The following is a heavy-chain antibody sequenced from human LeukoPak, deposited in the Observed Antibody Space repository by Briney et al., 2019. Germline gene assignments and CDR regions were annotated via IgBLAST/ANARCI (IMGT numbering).Heavy chain of an antibody. Sequence: GGSLRLSCAASAFTFSDYSMNWVRQAPGKGLEWISYIDTSSSTMYYAGSVMGRFTISRDNAKESLYLQMNSLRDEDTAVYYCAKAFAGSGSQLDYWGQGTQVTVSS. D-gene: IGHD3-10*01. CDR1: AFTFSDYS. V-gene: IGHV3-48*02. CDR2: IDTSSSTM. CDR3: AKAFAGSGSQLDY. J-gene: IGHJ4*02.